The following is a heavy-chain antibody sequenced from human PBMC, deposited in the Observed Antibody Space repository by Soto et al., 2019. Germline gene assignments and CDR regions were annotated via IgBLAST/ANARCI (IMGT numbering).Heavy chain of an antibody. Sequence: SQTLSLTCGSSGDRVSNNSAAWNWIRQSPSRVLEWLGRTYYRSKWYNDYAVSVKIRITINPDTSKNQFSLQLNSVTPEDTAVYYCARERYGDYGRGAFDIWGQGTMVT. V-gene: IGHV6-1*01. CDR1: GDRVSNNSAA. D-gene: IGHD4-17*01. CDR3: ARERYGDYGRGAFDI. CDR2: TYYRSKWYN. J-gene: IGHJ3*02.